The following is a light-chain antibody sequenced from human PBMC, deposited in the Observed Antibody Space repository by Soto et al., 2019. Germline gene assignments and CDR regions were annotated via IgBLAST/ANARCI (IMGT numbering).Light chain of an antibody. CDR2: DAS. V-gene: IGKV3D-20*02. J-gene: IGKJ1*01. Sequence: EVVLTQSPATLSVSSGERATLSCRVSQSVSSNYLAWYQQKPGQAPRLLIYDASNRATGIPVRFSGSGSGADYTLTISSLEPEDFAVYYCQQRSNLPWTFGQGTKVDI. CDR3: QQRSNLPWT. CDR1: QSVSSNY.